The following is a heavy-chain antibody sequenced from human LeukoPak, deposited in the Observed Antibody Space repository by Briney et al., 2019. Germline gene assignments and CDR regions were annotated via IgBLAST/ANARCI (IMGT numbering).Heavy chain of an antibody. CDR3: TRDGKGAKGGYFDY. CDR1: GFTFGDYA. D-gene: IGHD1-26*01. J-gene: IGHJ4*02. Sequence: GGSLRLSCTASGFTFGDYAMSWVRQAPGKGLEWVGFIRSKAYGGTTEYAASVKGRFTISRDDSKSIAYLQMNSLKTEDTAVYYCTRDGKGAKGGYFDYWGQGTLVTVSS. V-gene: IGHV3-49*04. CDR2: IRSKAYGGTT.